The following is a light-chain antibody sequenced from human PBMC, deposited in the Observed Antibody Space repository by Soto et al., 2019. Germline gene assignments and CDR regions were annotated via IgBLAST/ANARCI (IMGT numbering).Light chain of an antibody. Sequence: EIVLTQSPGTLSLSRGERATLSCRASQSVSSSYLAWYQQKPGQAPRLLIYGASSRATGIPDRFSGSGSGTDFTLTISRLEPEDFAVYYCQQYGSSPPNTFGGGTKVDIK. CDR1: QSVSSSY. J-gene: IGKJ4*01. CDR2: GAS. V-gene: IGKV3-20*01. CDR3: QQYGSSPPNT.